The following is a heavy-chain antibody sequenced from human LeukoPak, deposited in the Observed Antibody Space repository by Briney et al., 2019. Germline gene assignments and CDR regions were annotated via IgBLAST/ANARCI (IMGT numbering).Heavy chain of an antibody. J-gene: IGHJ4*02. D-gene: IGHD3-10*01. CDR3: AREQEGAGSYYFDH. CDR2: INSDGSST. V-gene: IGHV3-74*01. CDR1: GFTFSSYW. Sequence: PGGSLRLSCAAPGFTFSSYWMHWVRHAPGKGLVWVSHINSDGSSTSYTDSVKGRFTISRDNAKNTLYLQLNSLRAEDTAVYYCAREQEGAGSYYFDHWGQGTLVTVSS.